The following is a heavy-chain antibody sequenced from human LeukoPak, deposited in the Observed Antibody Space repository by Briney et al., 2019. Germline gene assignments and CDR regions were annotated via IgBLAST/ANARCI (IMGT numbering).Heavy chain of an antibody. D-gene: IGHD3-22*01. Sequence: GGSLRLSCEGSGFTFSNYRMGWVRQAPGKGLQWVANIKTDGSEKYYVDSVKGRFTISRDNAKNSLYLQMNSLRAEDTAVYYCATYSSLNRREFQYWGQGTLLTVSS. V-gene: IGHV3-7*01. CDR1: GFTFSNYR. J-gene: IGHJ1*01. CDR3: ATYSSLNRREFQY. CDR2: IKTDGSEK.